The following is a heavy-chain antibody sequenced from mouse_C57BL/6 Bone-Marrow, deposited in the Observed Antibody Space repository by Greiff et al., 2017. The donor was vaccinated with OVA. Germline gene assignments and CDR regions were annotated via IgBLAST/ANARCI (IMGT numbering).Heavy chain of an antibody. D-gene: IGHD1-1*01. CDR2: IRNKANGYTT. J-gene: IGHJ2*01. V-gene: IGHV7-3*01. CDR3: ARLYYCGSSYVGYYFDY. CDR1: GFTFTDYY. Sequence: EVMLVESGGGLVQPGGSLSLSCAASGFTFTDYYISWVRQPPGKALEWLGFIRNKANGYTTEYSASVKGRFTISRDYSPSILYLQMNAQRAEDSATDYGARLYYCGSSYVGYYFDYWGQGTTLTVSS.